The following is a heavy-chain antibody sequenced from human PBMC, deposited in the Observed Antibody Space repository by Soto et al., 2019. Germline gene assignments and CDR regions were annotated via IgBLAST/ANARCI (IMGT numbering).Heavy chain of an antibody. CDR2: VNPSGGSA. D-gene: IGHD2-15*01. CDR1: GYIFTAYS. J-gene: IGHJ1*01. V-gene: IGHV1-46*01. CDR3: AREENCRGGTCYSEYFHH. Sequence: ASVKVSCKTSGYIFTAYSMHWVRQAPGQGVEWMGVVNPSGGSANYAQSFECRVTLTRDTSTSTFYMELSSLRSEDTAVYYCAREENCRGGTCYSEYFHHWGQGTLVTVSS.